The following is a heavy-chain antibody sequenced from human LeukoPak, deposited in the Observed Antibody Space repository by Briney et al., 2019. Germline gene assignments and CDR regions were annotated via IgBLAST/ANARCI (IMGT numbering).Heavy chain of an antibody. J-gene: IGHJ4*02. D-gene: IGHD6-6*01. V-gene: IGHV3-7*01. CDR1: GVTFSNYW. Sequence: PGGSLRLSCVASGVTFSNYWMSWVRQAPGKGLEWVAYIAHDGSEKACVASVKGRFTISRDNAKNSLYLQMNSLRVEDTAVYYCARGGPPDMEPRPCDFWGQGTLVTVSS. CDR3: ARGGPPDMEPRPCDF. CDR2: IAHDGSEK.